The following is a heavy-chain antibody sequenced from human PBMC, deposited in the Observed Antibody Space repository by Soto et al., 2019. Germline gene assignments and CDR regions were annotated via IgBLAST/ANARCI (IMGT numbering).Heavy chain of an antibody. CDR3: ARSHMVRGYYYYMDV. Sequence: SETLSLTCTVSGGSISSYYWSWIRQPPGKGLEWIGYIYYSGSTNYNPSLESRVTISVDTSKNQFSLKLSSVTAADTAVYYCARSHMVRGYYYYMDVWGKGTTVTVSS. CDR1: GGSISSYY. V-gene: IGHV4-59*08. D-gene: IGHD3-10*01. J-gene: IGHJ6*03. CDR2: IYYSGST.